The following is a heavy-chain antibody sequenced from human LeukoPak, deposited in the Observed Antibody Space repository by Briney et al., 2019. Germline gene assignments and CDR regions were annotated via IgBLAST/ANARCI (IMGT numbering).Heavy chain of an antibody. Sequence: GASVKVSCKASGYTFTDYYIHGVRQAPGQGLEGMGWIDPNTGDSNYVQKFQGRVTRTRDPSISTAYMELSRLRSDDTAFYYCSRIRYCGGMSCYYIDYWGQGTLVTVSA. CDR3: SRIRYCGGMSCYYIDY. CDR1: GYTFTDYY. J-gene: IGHJ4*02. V-gene: IGHV1-2*02. CDR2: IDPNTGDS. D-gene: IGHD2-21*01.